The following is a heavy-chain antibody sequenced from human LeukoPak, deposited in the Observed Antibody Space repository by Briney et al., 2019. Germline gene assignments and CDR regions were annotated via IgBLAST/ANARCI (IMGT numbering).Heavy chain of an antibody. CDR3: ARDTTYYESSAYYDSYDI. J-gene: IGHJ3*02. Sequence: PGGALRLSFKAPGFNLSRYWRAWVGQAPGKGVGGVANKKRDGSERHCLDSVRGRFTVSRDNAKNSLYLQLNSLRAEDTAVYFCARDTTYYESSAYYDSYDIWGQGTMVTVSS. D-gene: IGHD3-22*01. V-gene: IGHV3-7*01. CDR2: KKRDGSER. CDR1: GFNLSRYW.